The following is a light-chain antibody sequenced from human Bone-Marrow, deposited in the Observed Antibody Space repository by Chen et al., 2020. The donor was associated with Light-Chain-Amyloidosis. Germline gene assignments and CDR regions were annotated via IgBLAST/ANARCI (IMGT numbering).Light chain of an antibody. CDR3: GSYTTTNTLV. CDR2: DVS. Sequence: QSALTQPASVSGSPGQSVTLSCTGSNSDVGAHKYVSWYQQSPGKAPKLIIYDVSDRPSGLSYRFSGSKSGNTASLTIYGLQAEDEADYYCGSYTTTNTLVFGGGTKLTVL. V-gene: IGLV2-14*03. CDR1: NSDVGAHKY. J-gene: IGLJ3*02.